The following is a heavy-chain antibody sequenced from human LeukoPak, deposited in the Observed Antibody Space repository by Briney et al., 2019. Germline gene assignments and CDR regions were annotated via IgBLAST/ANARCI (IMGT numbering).Heavy chain of an antibody. J-gene: IGHJ5*02. CDR1: GFDLSKHW. CDR2: IKEDGSIE. Sequence: AGGSLRLSCAASGFDLSKHWMSWVRQAPGKGLEWVANIKEDGSIEDYADSVKGRFTGSRDNAKNSLYLQMNSLRVEDTAVYYCVSQQLAPPWGQGTLVTVSS. CDR3: VSQQLAPP. D-gene: IGHD5-24*01. V-gene: IGHV3-7*01.